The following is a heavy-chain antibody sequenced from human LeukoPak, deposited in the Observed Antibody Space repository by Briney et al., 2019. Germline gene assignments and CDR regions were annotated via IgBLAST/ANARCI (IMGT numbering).Heavy chain of an antibody. CDR1: GFTFSSYW. CDR2: VNVDGST. J-gene: IGHJ2*01. V-gene: IGHV3-74*01. CDR3: ARGAEGYWYFDL. Sequence: GGSLRLSCAASGFTFSSYWMHWVRQAPGKGLVWVSRVNVDGSTYYADSVKGRFTVSRDNAENTLYLQVNSLGDEDTAVYYCARGAEGYWYFDLWGRGTLVTVSS.